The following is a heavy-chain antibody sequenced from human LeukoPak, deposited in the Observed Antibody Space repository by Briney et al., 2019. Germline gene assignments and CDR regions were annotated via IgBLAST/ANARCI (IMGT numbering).Heavy chain of an antibody. CDR2: IKSKTDGGTT. CDR1: GCTFSNAW. D-gene: IGHD5-24*01. Sequence: PGGSLRLSCAASGCTFSNAWMSWVRQAPGKGLEWVGRIKSKTDGGTTDYAAPVKGRFTISRDESKNTLYLQMSSLKAEDTAVYYCARDDVGGYNSGLDYWGQGTLVTVSS. V-gene: IGHV3-15*01. J-gene: IGHJ4*02. CDR3: ARDDVGGYNSGLDY.